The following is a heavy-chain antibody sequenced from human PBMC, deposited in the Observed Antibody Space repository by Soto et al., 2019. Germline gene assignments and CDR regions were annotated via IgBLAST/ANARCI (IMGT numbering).Heavy chain of an antibody. V-gene: IGHV1-69*13. J-gene: IGHJ4*02. CDR1: GGTFSNYA. D-gene: IGHD6-13*01. CDR2: IIPIFGTT. CDR3: ARVSSSWYKDYFDY. Sequence: ASVKVSCKASGGTFSNYAISWVRQSPGQGLEWMGGIIPIFGTTNYAQRFQGRVTITADESTSTAYMELSSLRSEDTAVYYCARVSSSWYKDYFDYWGQGTLVTVSS.